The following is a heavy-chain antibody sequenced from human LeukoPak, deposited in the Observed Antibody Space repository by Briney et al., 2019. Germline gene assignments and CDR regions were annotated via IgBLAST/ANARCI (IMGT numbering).Heavy chain of an antibody. CDR3: ARVQPYTSGYYYYYYMDV. Sequence: PSQTLSLTCTVSGGSISSGSYYWRWLRQPAGTGLEWIGRIYTSGSTNYNPSLKSRVTISVDTSKNLFSLKLSSVTAADTAVYYCARVQPYTSGYYYYYYMDVWGKGTTVTVSS. CDR1: GGSISSGSYY. CDR2: IYTSGST. J-gene: IGHJ6*03. D-gene: IGHD5-18*01. V-gene: IGHV4-61*02.